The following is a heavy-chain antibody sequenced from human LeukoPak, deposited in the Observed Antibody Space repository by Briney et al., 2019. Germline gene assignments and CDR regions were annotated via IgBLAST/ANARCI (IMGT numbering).Heavy chain of an antibody. V-gene: IGHV4-34*01. D-gene: IGHD3-10*01. CDR1: GGSFSGYY. Sequence: SETLSLTCAVYGGSFSGYYWSWIRQPPGKGLEWIGEINHSGSTNYNPSLKSRVTIPVDTSKNQFSLKLSSVTAADTAVYYCARGISGSPFDYWGQGTLVTVSS. CDR3: ARGISGSPFDY. CDR2: INHSGST. J-gene: IGHJ4*02.